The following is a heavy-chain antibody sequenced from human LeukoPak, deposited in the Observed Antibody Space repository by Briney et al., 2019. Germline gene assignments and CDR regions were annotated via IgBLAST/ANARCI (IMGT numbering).Heavy chain of an antibody. J-gene: IGHJ4*02. CDR1: RFTFSNYW. CDR3: AGDFGISEVY. V-gene: IGHV3-74*01. Sequence: PGGSLRLSCAASRFTFSNYWMHWVRPAPGKGPVWVSRMNSDGSSTSYADSVKGRFTISRDNAKNTLYLQMNSLRAEDTAVYYCAGDFGISEVYWGQGTLVTVSS. D-gene: IGHD1-20*01. CDR2: MNSDGSST.